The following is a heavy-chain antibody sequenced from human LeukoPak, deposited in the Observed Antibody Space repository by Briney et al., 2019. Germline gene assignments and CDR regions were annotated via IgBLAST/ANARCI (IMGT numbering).Heavy chain of an antibody. CDR3: ARDRGYQMVDP. Sequence: GGSLRLSCAASGFTFSSYWMHWVRQAAGKGLVWVSRINGDGSGTNYADSVKGRFTISRDNAKNTLYLQMNSLTAEDTAVYYCARDRGYQMVDPWGQGTLVTVSS. V-gene: IGHV3-74*01. CDR2: INGDGSGT. CDR1: GFTFSSYW. J-gene: IGHJ5*02. D-gene: IGHD5-12*01.